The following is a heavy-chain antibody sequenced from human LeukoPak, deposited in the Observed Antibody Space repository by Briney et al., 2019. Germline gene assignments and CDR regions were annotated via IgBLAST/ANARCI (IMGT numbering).Heavy chain of an antibody. Sequence: GGSLRLSCAASGFTFDDYAMHWVRQAPGKGLEWVSGISWNSDSIGYADSVKGRFTISRDNAKNSLYLQMNSLRAEDTALYYCAKDIRSVTSFFDYWGRGTLVTVSS. V-gene: IGHV3-9*01. CDR3: AKDIRSVTSFFDY. CDR1: GFTFDDYA. J-gene: IGHJ4*02. D-gene: IGHD4-17*01. CDR2: ISWNSDSI.